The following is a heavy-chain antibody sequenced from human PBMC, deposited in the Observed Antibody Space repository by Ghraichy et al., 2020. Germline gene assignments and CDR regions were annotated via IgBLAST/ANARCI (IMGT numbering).Heavy chain of an antibody. V-gene: IGHV3-21*01. CDR3: VREMRKVGTD. D-gene: IGHD1-14*01. Sequence: GALNISCSVAGFTFRNYAMNWVRQAPGKGLEWVSTISSTGSFKHYADPVKGRFIISRDDANNSMSLQMNSLRVEDTAVYFCVREMRKVGTDWGQGTLVIVSS. J-gene: IGHJ4*02. CDR2: ISSTGSFK. CDR1: GFTFRNYA.